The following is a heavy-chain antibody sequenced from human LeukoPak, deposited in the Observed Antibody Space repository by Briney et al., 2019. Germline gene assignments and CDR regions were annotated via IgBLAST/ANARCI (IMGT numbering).Heavy chain of an antibody. Sequence: PSETLSLTCSVSGGSISSSSYYWGWIRQPPGKGREWIGSIYYSGSTYYNPSLKSRVTISVDTSKSQFSLKLSSVTAADTAVYYCARIPVVDDAFDIWGQGTMVTVSS. J-gene: IGHJ3*02. CDR3: ARIPVVDDAFDI. D-gene: IGHD4-23*01. CDR2: IYYSGST. CDR1: GGSISSSSYY. V-gene: IGHV4-39*01.